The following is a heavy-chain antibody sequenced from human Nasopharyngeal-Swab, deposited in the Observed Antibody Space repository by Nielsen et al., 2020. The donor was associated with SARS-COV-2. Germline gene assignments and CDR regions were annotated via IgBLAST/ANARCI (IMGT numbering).Heavy chain of an antibody. CDR1: GGSIRSGGYY. Sequence: SCTVSGGSIRSGGYYCSWIRQHPVNGLECFGYISYSVRTYYNPSLKSRVTISVDTSKNQFSLKLSSVTAADTAVYYCARGEWRYYDSSGYYYGYAFDIWGQGTMVTVSS. J-gene: IGHJ3*02. CDR2: ISYSVRT. D-gene: IGHD3-22*01. V-gene: IGHV4-31*02. CDR3: ARGEWRYYDSSGYYYGYAFDI.